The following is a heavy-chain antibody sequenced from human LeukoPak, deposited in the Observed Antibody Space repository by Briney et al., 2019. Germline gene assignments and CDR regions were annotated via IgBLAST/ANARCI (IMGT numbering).Heavy chain of an antibody. J-gene: IGHJ4*02. Sequence: GASVKVSCKASGGTFSSYAISWVRQAPGQGLEWMGRIIPILGIANYAQKFQGRVTITADKSTSTACMELSSLRSEDTAVYYCARAEYSSSWAHFDYWGQGTLVTVSS. CDR2: IIPILGIA. CDR3: ARAEYSSSWAHFDY. CDR1: GGTFSSYA. V-gene: IGHV1-69*04. D-gene: IGHD6-13*01.